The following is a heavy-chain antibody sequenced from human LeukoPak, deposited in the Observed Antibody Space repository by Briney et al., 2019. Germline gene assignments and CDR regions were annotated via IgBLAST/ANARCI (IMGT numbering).Heavy chain of an antibody. CDR1: GGSFSGYY. J-gene: IGHJ3*02. Sequence: SETLSLTCAVYGGSFSGYYWSWIRQPPGKGLEWIGEINHSGSTDYNPSLKSRVTISVDKYKNQFSLRLSSVTAADTAVYYCARAGRRTFSFDIWGQGTMVTVSS. CDR2: INHSGST. D-gene: IGHD3-3*02. CDR3: ARAGRRTFSFDI. V-gene: IGHV4-34*01.